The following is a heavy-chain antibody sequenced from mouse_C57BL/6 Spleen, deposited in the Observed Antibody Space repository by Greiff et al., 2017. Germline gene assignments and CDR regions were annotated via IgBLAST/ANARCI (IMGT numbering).Heavy chain of an antibody. D-gene: IGHD2-5*01. J-gene: IGHJ2*01. CDR3: ATGGYYSKAFFDY. CDR1: GYTFTSYW. V-gene: IGHV1-50*01. CDR2: IDPSDSYT. Sequence: QVQLQQSGAELVKPGASVKLSCKASGYTFTSYWMQWVKQRPGQGLEWIGEIDPSDSYTNYNQKFKGKATLTVDTSSSTAYMQLSSLTSEDSAVYYCATGGYYSKAFFDYWGQGTTLTVSS.